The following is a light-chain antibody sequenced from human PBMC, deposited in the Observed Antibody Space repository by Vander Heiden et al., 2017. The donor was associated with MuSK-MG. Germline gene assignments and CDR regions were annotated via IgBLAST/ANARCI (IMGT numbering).Light chain of an antibody. J-gene: IGLJ3*02. V-gene: IGLV2-11*01. CDR1: NSDIGGYSY. CDR2: EVT. CDR3: CSYAGTLIWV. Sequence: SALPPPRAVSGLPGQSVTISCTGTNSDIGGYSYVSWYQQLTGKAPKLLISEVTKRPSGVPDRFSGSKSGNTASLTISGLQAEDEADYYCCSYAGTLIWVFGGGTKLTVL.